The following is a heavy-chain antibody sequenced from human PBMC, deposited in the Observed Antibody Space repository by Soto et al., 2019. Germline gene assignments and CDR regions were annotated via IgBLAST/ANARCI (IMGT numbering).Heavy chain of an antibody. V-gene: IGHV3-7*04. Sequence: PGGSLRLSCAASGFTFSSYWMSWVRQAPGKGLEWVANIKQDGSEKYYVDSAKGRFTISRDNAKNSLYLQMNSLRAEDTAVYYCARARGYQLLLASTYHSYYMVFWGTGTTVNVFS. CDR3: ARARGYQLLLASTYHSYYMVF. CDR2: IKQDGSEK. CDR1: GFTFSSYW. J-gene: IGHJ6*03. D-gene: IGHD2-2*01.